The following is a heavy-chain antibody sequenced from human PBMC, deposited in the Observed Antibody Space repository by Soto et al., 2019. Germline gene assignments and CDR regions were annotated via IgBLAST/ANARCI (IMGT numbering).Heavy chain of an antibody. D-gene: IGHD2-21*02. J-gene: IGHJ4*01. CDR2: IWYDGSNK. CDR1: GFTFSTYG. CDR3: ARDHCGGDCYSDPYFDY. Sequence: QVQLVESGGGVVQPGRSLRLSCAASGFTFSTYGMHWVRQAPGKGLEWVAVIWYDGSNKYYADSVKGRFTISRDNSKNXXYLQMNSLRAEDTAVYYCARDHCGGDCYSDPYFDYWGQGTLVTVSS. V-gene: IGHV3-33*01.